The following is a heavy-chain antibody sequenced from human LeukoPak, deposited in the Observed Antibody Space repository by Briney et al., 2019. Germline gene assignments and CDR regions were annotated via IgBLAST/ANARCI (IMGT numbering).Heavy chain of an antibody. V-gene: IGHV3-74*01. J-gene: IGHJ4*02. CDR1: GFTFSDTW. Sequence: GGSLRLSCAASGFTFSDTWMHWVRQAPGEGLVWVSRIRSDGSDTRYAESVKGRFTISRDNAKNTLYLQMNSLRAEDTAVYYCARDWFHAIDYWGQGTLVTVSP. D-gene: IGHD2/OR15-2a*01. CDR2: IRSDGSDT. CDR3: ARDWFHAIDY.